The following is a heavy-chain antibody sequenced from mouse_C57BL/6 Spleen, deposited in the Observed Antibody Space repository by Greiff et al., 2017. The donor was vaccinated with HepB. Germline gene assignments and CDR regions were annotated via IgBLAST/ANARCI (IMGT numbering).Heavy chain of an antibody. CDR1: GFTFSDYY. D-gene: IGHD1-1*01. CDR2: INYDGSST. Sequence: EVNLVESEGGLVQPGSSMKLSCTASGFTFSDYYMAWVRQVPEKGLEWVANINYDGSSTYYLDSLKSRFIISRDTAKNILYLQMSSLKSEDTATYYCARGGVYYYGSSYGYFDYWGQGTTLTVSS. V-gene: IGHV5-16*01. CDR3: ARGGVYYYGSSYGYFDY. J-gene: IGHJ2*01.